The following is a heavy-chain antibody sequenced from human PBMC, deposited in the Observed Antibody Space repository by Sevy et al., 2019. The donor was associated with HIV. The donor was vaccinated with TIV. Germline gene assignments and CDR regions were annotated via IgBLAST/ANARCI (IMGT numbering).Heavy chain of an antibody. CDR1: GFTFSSYW. J-gene: IGHJ4*02. V-gene: IGHV3-7*01. CDR3: ARVLYYDFWSGYYSMGFDY. CDR2: IKQDGSEK. Sequence: GGSLRLSCAASGFTFSSYWMSWVRQAPGKGLEWVANIKQDGSEKYYVDSVKGRFTISRDNAKNLLYLQMNSLRAEDTAVYYCARVLYYDFWSGYYSMGFDYWGQGTLVTVSS. D-gene: IGHD3-3*01.